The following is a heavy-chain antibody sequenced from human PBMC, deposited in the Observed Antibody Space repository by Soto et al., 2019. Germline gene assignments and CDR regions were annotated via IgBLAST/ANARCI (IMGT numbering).Heavy chain of an antibody. Sequence: SETLSLTCTVSGGSISSGDYYWSWIRQPPGKCLEWIGYIYYSGSTYYNPSLKSRVTISVDTSKNQFSLKLSSVTAADTAVYYCAREPRDGYYYFDYWGQGTLVTVSS. CDR2: IYYSGST. V-gene: IGHV4-30-4*01. J-gene: IGHJ4*02. CDR3: AREPRDGYYYFDY. D-gene: IGHD4-17*01. CDR1: GGSISSGDYY.